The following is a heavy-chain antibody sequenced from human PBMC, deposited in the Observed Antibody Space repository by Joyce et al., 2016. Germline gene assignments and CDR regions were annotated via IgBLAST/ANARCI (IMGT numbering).Heavy chain of an antibody. D-gene: IGHD3-22*01. CDR1: GFTFSSYA. CDR2: ISYDGNNK. V-gene: IGHV3-30-3*01. CDR3: ARDPHYYDSSDYSHRSLFFDY. J-gene: IGHJ4*02. Sequence: QVRLVESGGGVVQPGRSLRLSCAASGFTFSSYAFQWVRQAPGRGLAWVALISYDGNNKYYAGSVKGRFTISRDNSKNTLYLQMNGLRAEDTAVYYCARDPHYYDSSDYSHRSLFFDYCGQGTLVTVSS.